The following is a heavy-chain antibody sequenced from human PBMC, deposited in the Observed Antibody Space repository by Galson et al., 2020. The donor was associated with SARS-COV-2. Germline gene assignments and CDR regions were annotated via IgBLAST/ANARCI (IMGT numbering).Heavy chain of an antibody. CDR1: GFTFSSYW. J-gene: IGHJ4*02. CDR3: GRDVDYHETSECFDY. V-gene: IGHV3-74*03. D-gene: IGHD3-22*01. CDR2: INSDGSNT. Sequence: GGSLRLSCAASGFTFSSYWMHWVRQAPGKGLVWVARINSDGSNTKYADSVKGRFTISRDNAKNTLFLQMNSLGAEDTAVYYCGRDVDYHETSECFDYWGQGTRVTVSP.